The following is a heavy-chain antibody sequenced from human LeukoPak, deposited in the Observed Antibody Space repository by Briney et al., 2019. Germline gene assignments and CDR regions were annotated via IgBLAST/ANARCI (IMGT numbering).Heavy chain of an antibody. V-gene: IGHV3-23*01. D-gene: IGHD5-12*01. Sequence: GGSLRLSCAASGFTFSSYAMSWVRQAPGKGLEWVSAISGSGGSTYYTDSVKGRFTISRDNSKNTLYLQMNSLRAEDTAVYYCAKDRLVYSGHDYMYYYCGMDVWGQGTTVTVSS. CDR1: GFTFSSYA. CDR3: AKDRLVYSGHDYMYYYCGMDV. J-gene: IGHJ6*02. CDR2: ISGSGGST.